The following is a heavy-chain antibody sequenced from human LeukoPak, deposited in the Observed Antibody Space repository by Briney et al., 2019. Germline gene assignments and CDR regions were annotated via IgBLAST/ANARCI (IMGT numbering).Heavy chain of an antibody. CDR3: ASDLGYCSGGSCWSI. Sequence: PSETLSLTCTVSGGSISSGGSYWSWIRQHPGKGLEWIGYIYYNGGTYYNPSLKSRLTISSETSKNQFSLKLSSVTAADTAVYYCASDLGYCSGGSCWSIWGQGTMVTVS. V-gene: IGHV4-31*03. J-gene: IGHJ3*02. CDR2: IYYNGGT. CDR1: GGSISSGGSY. D-gene: IGHD2-15*01.